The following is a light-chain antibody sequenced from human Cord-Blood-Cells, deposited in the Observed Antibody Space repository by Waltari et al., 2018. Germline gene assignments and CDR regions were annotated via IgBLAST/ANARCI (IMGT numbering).Light chain of an antibody. CDR1: QSVLYSSNNKNY. CDR3: QQYYSTRT. V-gene: IGKV4-1*01. J-gene: IGKJ1*01. CDR2: WAS. Sequence: DIVMTQSPDSLAVFLGERATINCKSSQSVLYSSNNKNYLAWYQQKPGQPPELLIYWASTREYVVPDRFSGSGSGTDFTLTISSLQAEDVAVYYCQQYYSTRTFGQGTKVEIK.